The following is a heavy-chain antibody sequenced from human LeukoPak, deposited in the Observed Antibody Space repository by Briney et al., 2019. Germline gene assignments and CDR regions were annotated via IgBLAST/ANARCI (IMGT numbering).Heavy chain of an antibody. CDR2: ITPKSGDT. J-gene: IGHJ4*02. Sequence: ASVRVSCKASGYTFSDFYIHWVRQAPGQGLEYVGWITPKSGDTYSPQRFQGRVTMTRDASISTAYMELSSLRSDDTAVYFCARVRLSDERAWAYWGQGTLVTVSS. D-gene: IGHD1-1*01. CDR1: GYTFSDFY. CDR3: ARVRLSDERAWAY. V-gene: IGHV1-2*02.